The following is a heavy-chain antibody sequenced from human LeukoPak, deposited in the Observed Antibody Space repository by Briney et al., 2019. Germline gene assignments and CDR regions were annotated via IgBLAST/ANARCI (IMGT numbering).Heavy chain of an antibody. CDR1: GFTFSSYG. CDR2: IWYDGSNK. D-gene: IGHD3-22*01. CDR3: ARDDYYDSSGYYKVSYYYYYGMDV. V-gene: IGHV3-33*01. J-gene: IGHJ6*02. Sequence: GGSLRLSCAASGFTFSSYGMHWVRQAPGKGLEWVAVIWYDGSNKYYADSVKGRSTISRDNSKNTLYLQMNSLRAEDTAVYYCARDDYYDSSGYYKVSYYYYYGMDVWGQGTTVTVSS.